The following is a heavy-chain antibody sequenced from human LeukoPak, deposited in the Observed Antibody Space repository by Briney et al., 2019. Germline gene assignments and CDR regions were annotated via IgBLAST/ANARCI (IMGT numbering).Heavy chain of an antibody. CDR1: GFTVSSNY. V-gene: IGHV3-53*01. D-gene: IGHD5-12*01. CDR2: IYSGGIT. J-gene: IGHJ4*02. Sequence: GGSLRLSCAASGFTVSSNYVSWVRQAPGKGLEWVSVIYSGGITYYADSVKGRFTISRDDSKNTLSLQMNSLRAEDTAMYYCATERGYSGFFDYWGQGTLVTVSS. CDR3: ATERGYSGFFDY.